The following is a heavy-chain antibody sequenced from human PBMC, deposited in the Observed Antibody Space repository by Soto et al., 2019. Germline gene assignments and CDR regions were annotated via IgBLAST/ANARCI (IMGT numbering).Heavy chain of an antibody. CDR1: GFTFSSYA. CDR2: ISYDGSNK. Sequence: GGSLRLSCAASGFTFSSYAMHWVRQAPGKGLEWVAVISYDGSNKYYADSVKGRFTISRDNSKNTLYLQMNSLRAEDTAVYYCAREAEEMVTGVDYWGQGTLVTVSS. J-gene: IGHJ4*02. D-gene: IGHD5-18*01. CDR3: AREAEEMVTGVDY. V-gene: IGHV3-30-3*01.